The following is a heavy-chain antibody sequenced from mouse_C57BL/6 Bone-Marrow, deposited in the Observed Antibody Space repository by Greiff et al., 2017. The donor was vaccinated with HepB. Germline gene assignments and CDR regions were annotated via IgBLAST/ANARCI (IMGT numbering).Heavy chain of an antibody. CDR2: IYPGSGST. CDR1: GYTFTSYW. Sequence: VQLQQPGAELVKPGASVKMSCKASGYTFTSYWITWVKQRPGQGLEWIGDIYPGSGSTNYNEKFKSKATLTVDTSSSTAYMQLSSLTSDDSAVYYCAREERWSLYYYAMDYWGQGTSVTVSS. J-gene: IGHJ4*01. V-gene: IGHV1-55*01. D-gene: IGHD2-3*01. CDR3: AREERWSLYYYAMDY.